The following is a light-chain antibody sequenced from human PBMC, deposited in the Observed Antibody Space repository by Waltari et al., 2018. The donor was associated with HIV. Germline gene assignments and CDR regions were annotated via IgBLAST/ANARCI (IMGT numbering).Light chain of an antibody. CDR3: QSTDSGGTHVV. Sequence: YELTQSPSMSVSPGQPARISCSGDALPMKYCFWYQQKPGQAPVLLIYTDIERPPWVPERFSASSSGTTVILTISGVQAEDEAVYYCQSTDSGGTHVVFGGGTKLTVL. J-gene: IGLJ2*01. CDR2: TDI. V-gene: IGLV3-25*03. CDR1: ALPMKY.